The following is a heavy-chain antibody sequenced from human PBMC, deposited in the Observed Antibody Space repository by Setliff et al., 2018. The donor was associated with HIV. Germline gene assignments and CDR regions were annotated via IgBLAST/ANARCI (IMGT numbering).Heavy chain of an antibody. CDR2: IDPSDGST. Sequence: ASVKVSCKAFGYTFTNHFMHWVRQAPGQGLEWMGIIDPSDGSTIFAQQFQGRLNMPRDASTSTVYLELSSLRSEDTAVYYCARAVASKNVRGEYYFDYWGQGTLVTVSS. J-gene: IGHJ4*02. D-gene: IGHD3-16*01. CDR3: ARAVASKNVRGEYYFDY. V-gene: IGHV1-46*01. CDR1: GYTFTNHF.